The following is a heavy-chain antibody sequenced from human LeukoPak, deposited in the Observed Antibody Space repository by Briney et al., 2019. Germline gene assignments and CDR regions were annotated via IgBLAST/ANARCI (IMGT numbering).Heavy chain of an antibody. CDR3: AEDPNPFYSSGYYYNWYFDY. D-gene: IGHD3-22*01. Sequence: GKSLRLSCAASGFTFSGYPIHWVRQAPGKGLEWVAVISYDGSNKYYADSVKGRFTISRDNSKNTLYLQMNSLRAEDTAVYYCAEDPNPFYSSGYYYNWYFDYWGQGTLVTVSS. CDR2: ISYDGSNK. V-gene: IGHV3-30-3*02. CDR1: GFTFSGYP. J-gene: IGHJ4*02.